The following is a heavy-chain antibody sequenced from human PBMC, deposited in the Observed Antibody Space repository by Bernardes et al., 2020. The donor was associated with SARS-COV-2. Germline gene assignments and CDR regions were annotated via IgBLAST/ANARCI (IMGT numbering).Heavy chain of an antibody. J-gene: IGHJ5*02. CDR3: AIEQLEYNWFDP. D-gene: IGHD6-13*01. CDR1: GGSISSSSYY. CDR2: IYYSRST. V-gene: IGHV4-39*07. Sequence: SETLSLTCTVSGGSISSSSYYWGWIRQPPGKGLEWIGSIYYSRSTYYNPSLKSRVTISVDTSKNQFSLKLSSVTAADTAVYYCAIEQLEYNWFDPWGQGTLVTVSS.